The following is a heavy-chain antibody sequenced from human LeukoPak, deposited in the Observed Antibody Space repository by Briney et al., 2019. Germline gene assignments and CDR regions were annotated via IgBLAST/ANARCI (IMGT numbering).Heavy chain of an antibody. CDR2: IYPGDSDT. J-gene: IGHJ4*02. D-gene: IGHD4-17*01. Sequence: GESLKISCKGFGHVFTTYWIAWVRSTPTKGLEWMGIIYPGDSDTRYSPSFQGQVTISADKSISTAYLQWSSLKASDTAMYYCATIYGDYFPYYFDYWGQGTLVTVSS. V-gene: IGHV5-51*01. CDR1: GHVFTTYW. CDR3: ATIYGDYFPYYFDY.